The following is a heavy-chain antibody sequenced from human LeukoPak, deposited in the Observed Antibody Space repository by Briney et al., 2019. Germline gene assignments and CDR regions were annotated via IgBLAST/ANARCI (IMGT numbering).Heavy chain of an antibody. CDR3: VRHAGRTGGQ. Sequence: PGGSLRLSCAASGFRFSDHCMSWIRQAPGKGPEWISYISGNSGDIAYADSVKGRFTISRDNAKNSLHLQMNSLRVEDTAVYHCVRHAGRTGGQWGQGILITVSS. CDR1: GFRFSDHC. CDR2: ISGNSGDI. J-gene: IGHJ4*02. V-gene: IGHV3/OR16-9*01. D-gene: IGHD3-10*01.